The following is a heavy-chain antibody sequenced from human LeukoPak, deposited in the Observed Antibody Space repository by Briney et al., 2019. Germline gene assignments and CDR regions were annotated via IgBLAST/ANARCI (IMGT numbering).Heavy chain of an antibody. CDR1: GGSISSYY. Sequence: SETLSLTCTVSGGSISSYYWSWIRQPPGKGLEWVGYIYYSGSTNYNPSLKSRVTISVDTSKNQFSLKLSSVTAADTAVYYCARWGIAAAGTEDYYYYHGMDVWGQGTTVTVSS. CDR2: IYYSGST. D-gene: IGHD6-13*01. J-gene: IGHJ6*02. V-gene: IGHV4-59*01. CDR3: ARWGIAAAGTEDYYYYHGMDV.